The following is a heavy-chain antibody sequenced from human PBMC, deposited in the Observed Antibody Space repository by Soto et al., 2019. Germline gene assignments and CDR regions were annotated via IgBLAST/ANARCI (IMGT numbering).Heavy chain of an antibody. V-gene: IGHV5-51*01. CDR2: IYPGDSDT. D-gene: IGHD1-1*01. CDR1: GYSFTTYW. Sequence: CKGSGYSFTTYWIAWVRQMPGKGLECMGIIYPGDSDTRYSPSFQGQVTISVDKSISTAYLQWSSLRASDTAIYYCARHGKFSSMTNYFDSWGQGALVTSPQ. J-gene: IGHJ4*02. CDR3: ARHGKFSSMTNYFDS.